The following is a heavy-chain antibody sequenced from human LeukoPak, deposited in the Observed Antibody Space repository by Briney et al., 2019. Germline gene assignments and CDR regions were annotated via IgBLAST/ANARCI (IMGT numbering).Heavy chain of an antibody. Sequence: SETLSLTCTVSGGSISSYWWSWIRQPPGKGLEWIAYIHHSGTTNYNPSLKSRVTISLDTSKNQLSLKQSSVTAADTAVYYCARAWGATILSYFDYWGQGTLVTVSP. J-gene: IGHJ4*02. D-gene: IGHD5-12*01. V-gene: IGHV4-59*12. CDR1: GGSISSYW. CDR3: ARAWGATILSYFDY. CDR2: IHHSGTT.